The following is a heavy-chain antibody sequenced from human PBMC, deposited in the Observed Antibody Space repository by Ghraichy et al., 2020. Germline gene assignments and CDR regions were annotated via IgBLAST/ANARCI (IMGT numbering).Heavy chain of an antibody. CDR3: AKERDTSGYYSFRGDYYGMDV. CDR1: GFAFSNYA. CDR2: VSYDGSNK. J-gene: IGHJ6*02. D-gene: IGHD3-22*01. Sequence: GGSLRLSCAASGFAFSNYAMHWVRQAPGKGLEWVAVVSYDGSNKKYAESGRFTISRDNSKNTLYLQMNSLRAEDTAIYYCAKERDTSGYYSFRGDYYGMDVWGQGTTVSVSS. V-gene: IGHV3-30*04.